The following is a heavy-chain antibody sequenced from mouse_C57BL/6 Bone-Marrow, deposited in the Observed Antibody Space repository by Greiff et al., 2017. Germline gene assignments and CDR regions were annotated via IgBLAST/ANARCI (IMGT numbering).Heavy chain of an antibody. CDR2: IDPSGSET. J-gene: IGHJ4*01. V-gene: IGHV1-52*01. CDR3: AYQCSNYSYAMDY. D-gene: IGHD2-5*01. CDR1: GYTFTSYW. Sequence: QVQLQQPGAELVRPGSSVKLSCKASGYTFTSYWMHWVKQSPIQGLEWIGNIDPSGSETHYNQKFKDKATLTVAKSSSTAYMHLSSLTSEDSAVYYGAYQCSNYSYAMDYWGQGTSVTVSS.